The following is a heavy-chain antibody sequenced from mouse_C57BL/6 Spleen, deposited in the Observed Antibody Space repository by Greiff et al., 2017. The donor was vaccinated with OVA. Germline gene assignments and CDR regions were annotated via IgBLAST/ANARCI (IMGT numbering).Heavy chain of an antibody. CDR1: GFTFSSYA. CDR3: TRGDYDYYYAMDY. J-gene: IGHJ4*01. CDR2: ISSGGDYI. V-gene: IGHV5-9-1*02. D-gene: IGHD2-4*01. Sequence: EVMLVESGEGLVKPGGSLKLSCAASGFTFSSYAMSWVRQTPEKRLEWVAYISSGGDYIYYADTVKGRFTISRDNARNTLYLQMSSLKSEDTAMYYCTRGDYDYYYAMDYWGQGTSVTVSS.